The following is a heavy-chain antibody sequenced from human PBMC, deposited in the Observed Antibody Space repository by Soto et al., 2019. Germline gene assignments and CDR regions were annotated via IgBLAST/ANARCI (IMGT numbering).Heavy chain of an antibody. CDR1: GYTFTSYG. D-gene: IGHD3-22*01. V-gene: IGHV1-18*04. Sequence: ASVKVSCKASGYTFTSYGISWVRQAPGQGLEWMGWISAYNGNTNYAQKLQGRVTMTTDTSTSTAYMELRSLRSDDTAVYYCAREPYDSTGYYLGLVLDYWAHGTLVTVS. CDR2: ISAYNGNT. CDR3: AREPYDSTGYYLGLVLDY. J-gene: IGHJ4*01.